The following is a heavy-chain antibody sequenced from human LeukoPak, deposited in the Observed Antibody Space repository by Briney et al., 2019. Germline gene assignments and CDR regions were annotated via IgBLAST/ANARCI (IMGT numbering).Heavy chain of an antibody. D-gene: IGHD1-26*01. CDR3: ARGRGWSTGCWFDP. Sequence: TGGSLRLSCAASGFTFSSYAMSWVRQAPGKGLEWVSAISGSGGSTYYADSVKGRFTISRDNSKNTLYLQMNSLRAEDTAVYYRARGRGWSTGCWFDPWGQGTLVTVSS. V-gene: IGHV3-23*01. CDR2: ISGSGGST. CDR1: GFTFSSYA. J-gene: IGHJ5*02.